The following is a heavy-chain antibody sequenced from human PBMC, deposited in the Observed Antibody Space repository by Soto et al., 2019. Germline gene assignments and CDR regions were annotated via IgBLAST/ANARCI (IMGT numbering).Heavy chain of an antibody. CDR1: GYTFTSYD. V-gene: IGHV1-18*04. CDR3: ARDGLRDGYNSDYYYGMDV. CDR2: ISAYNANT. J-gene: IGHJ6*02. Sequence: QVQLVQSGAEVKRPGASVKVSCKASGYTFTSYDISWVRQAPGQGLEWMGWISAYNANTNYPQKLRGRVTMTTDTTTGTAYMELRSLRSDDTAVYYCARDGLRDGYNSDYYYGMDVGGQVTTVTVSS. D-gene: IGHD5-12*01.